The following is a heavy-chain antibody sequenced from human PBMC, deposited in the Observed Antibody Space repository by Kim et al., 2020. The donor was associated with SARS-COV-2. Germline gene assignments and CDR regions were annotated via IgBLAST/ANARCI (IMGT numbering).Heavy chain of an antibody. D-gene: IGHD3-9*01. CDR3: AKDPGPTSYDILTGYQVYNWFDP. J-gene: IGHJ5*02. CDR1: GFTFSSYA. CDR2: ISGSGGST. V-gene: IGHV3-23*01. Sequence: GGSLRLSCAASGFTFSSYAMSWVRQAPGKGLEWVSAISGSGGSTYYADSVKGRFTISRDNSKNTLYLQMNSLRAEDTAVYYCAKDPGPTSYDILTGYQVYNWFDPWGQGTLVTVSS.